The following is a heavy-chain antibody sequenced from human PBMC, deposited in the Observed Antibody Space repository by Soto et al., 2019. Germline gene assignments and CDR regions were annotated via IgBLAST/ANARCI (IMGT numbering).Heavy chain of an antibody. D-gene: IGHD6-13*01. CDR2: SNAGNGNT. CDR1: GYTFSSYA. J-gene: IGHJ4*02. V-gene: IGHV1-3*01. Sequence: QVQLVQSGAEVKKPGASVKVSCKASGYTFSSYAMHGVRQAPGQRHEWMGWSNAGNGNTKYSQKFQGRVTITRDTSASTAYMELIRLRSADTAVDYCVRAPSWYSFDYRGQGPLVTVSS. CDR3: VRAPSWYSFDY.